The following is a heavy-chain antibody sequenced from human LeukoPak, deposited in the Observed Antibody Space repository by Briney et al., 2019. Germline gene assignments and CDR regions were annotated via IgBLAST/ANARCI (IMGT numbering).Heavy chain of an antibody. CDR3: ARDYGGISFDY. CDR2: INPKSGGT. CDR1: GYTFTGYY. Sequence: ASVKVSCKASGYTFTGYYMHWVRQAPGQGLEWMGWINPKSGGTNYAQKFQGRVTMTRDTSISTAYMELSRLRSDDTAVYYCARDYGGISFDYWGQGTLDTVSS. V-gene: IGHV1-2*02. J-gene: IGHJ4*02. D-gene: IGHD4-23*01.